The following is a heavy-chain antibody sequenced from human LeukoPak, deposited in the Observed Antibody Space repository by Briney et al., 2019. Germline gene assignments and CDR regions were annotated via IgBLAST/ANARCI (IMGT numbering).Heavy chain of an antibody. V-gene: IGHV4-31*03. J-gene: IGHJ4*02. CDR3: VRDKGYGSGSFDY. CDR2: IYYSGST. Sequence: SQTLSLTCTVSGGSISSGGYYWSWIRQHPGKGLEWIGYIYYSGSTCYNPSLQSRLTISVDTSKNQFSLKLSSVTAADTAVYYCVRDKGYGSGSFDYWGQGTLVTVSS. D-gene: IGHD3-10*01. CDR1: GGSISSGGYY.